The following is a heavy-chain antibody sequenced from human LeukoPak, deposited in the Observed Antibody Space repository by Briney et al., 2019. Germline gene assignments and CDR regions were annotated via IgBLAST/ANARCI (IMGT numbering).Heavy chain of an antibody. J-gene: IGHJ3*02. CDR2: IYYSGST. Sequence: SQTLSLTCTVSGGSISSSSYYWGWIRQPPGKGLEWIASIYYSGSTYYNPSLKSRVTISVDTSKNQFSLKLSAVTAADTAVYYCARVLGAVTFGGVMYAFDIWGQGTMVTVSS. V-gene: IGHV4-39*07. D-gene: IGHD3-16*01. CDR1: GGSISSSSYY. CDR3: ARVLGAVTFGGVMYAFDI.